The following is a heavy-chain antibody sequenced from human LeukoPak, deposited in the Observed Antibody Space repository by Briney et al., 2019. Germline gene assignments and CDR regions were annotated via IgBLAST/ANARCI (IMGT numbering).Heavy chain of an antibody. Sequence: SETLSLTCSVSGYSIGGGYYWGWIRQSPGKGLEWIGSLYHSGSTYSNPSLKSRVSMSIDTSRNKFSLKLSSVTAADTAVYYCARDGSSGWVYWGQGTLVSVSS. V-gene: IGHV4-38-2*02. D-gene: IGHD6-19*01. J-gene: IGHJ4*02. CDR1: GYSIGGGYY. CDR2: LYHSGST. CDR3: ARDGSSGWVY.